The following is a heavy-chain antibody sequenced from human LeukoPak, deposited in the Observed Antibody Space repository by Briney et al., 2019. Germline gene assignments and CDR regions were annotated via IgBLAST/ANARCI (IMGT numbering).Heavy chain of an antibody. CDR2: INHSGST. CDR1: GGSFSGYY. V-gene: IGHV4-34*01. CDR3: ARSRIAAAASPFGY. J-gene: IGHJ4*02. Sequence: PSETLSLTCAVYGGSFSGYYWSWIRQPPGKGLEWLGEINHSGSTNYNPSLKSRVTISVDTSKNQFSLKLSSVTAADTAVYYCARSRIAAAASPFGYWGQGTLVTVSS. D-gene: IGHD6-13*01.